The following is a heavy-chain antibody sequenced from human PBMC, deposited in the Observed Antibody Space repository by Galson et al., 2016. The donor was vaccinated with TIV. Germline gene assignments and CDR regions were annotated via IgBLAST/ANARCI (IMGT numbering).Heavy chain of an antibody. CDR3: AKDLED. V-gene: IGHV1-2*06. CDR1: GYTFSGYN. Sequence: SVKVSCKASGYTFSGYNLHWVRQAPGQGLEWMGRIIPNSGGTNYAQKFQGRITMTRDTSINTTYMELRRLGSDDTAIYYCAKDLEDWGQGTLVSVSS. CDR2: IIPNSGGT. J-gene: IGHJ4*02.